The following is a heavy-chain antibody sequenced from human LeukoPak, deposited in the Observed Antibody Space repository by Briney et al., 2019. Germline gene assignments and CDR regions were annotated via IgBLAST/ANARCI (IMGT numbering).Heavy chain of an antibody. Sequence: ASVKDSRKVSGYTLTPLSMHWVRQAPGNGREWMGGFDAEDGETIYAQKFQGRVTMTEDTSTDTAYMELSSLRSEDTAVYYCATGPSGAAALVDYWGQGTLVTVSS. CDR1: GYTLTPLS. D-gene: IGHD6-13*01. CDR3: ATGPSGAAALVDY. J-gene: IGHJ4*02. CDR2: FDAEDGET. V-gene: IGHV1-24*01.